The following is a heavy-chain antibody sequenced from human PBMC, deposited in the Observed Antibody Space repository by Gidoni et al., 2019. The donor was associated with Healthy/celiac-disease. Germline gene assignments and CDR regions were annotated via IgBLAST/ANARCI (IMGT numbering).Heavy chain of an antibody. J-gene: IGHJ4*02. CDR2: ISSSSSYT. Sequence: QVQLVESGGGLVKPGWSLRLSCSASGFTFSDYYMSWIRQAPGKGLEWVSYISSSSSYTNYADSVKGRFTISRDNSKNSLYLQMNSLRAEDTAVYYCARDYFGVAKSRVFDYWGQGTLVTVSS. CDR1: GFTFSDYY. CDR3: ARDYFGVAKSRVFDY. D-gene: IGHD3-3*01. V-gene: IGHV3-11*06.